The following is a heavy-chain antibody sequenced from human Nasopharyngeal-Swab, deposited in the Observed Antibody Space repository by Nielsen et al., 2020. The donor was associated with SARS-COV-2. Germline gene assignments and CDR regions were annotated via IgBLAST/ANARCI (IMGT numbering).Heavy chain of an antibody. V-gene: IGHV3-7*04. CDR1: GFTFRDYW. CDR3: ARGGGWTNGY. CDR2: IKADGSEK. D-gene: IGHD6-19*01. J-gene: IGHJ4*02. Sequence: GESLKISCAASGFTFRDYWMQWVRQAPGKGPEWVALIKADGSEKLYVDSVKGRFTISRDNAKNSLFLQMNSLRAEDTAMSYCARGGGWTNGYWGQGTQVTVSS.